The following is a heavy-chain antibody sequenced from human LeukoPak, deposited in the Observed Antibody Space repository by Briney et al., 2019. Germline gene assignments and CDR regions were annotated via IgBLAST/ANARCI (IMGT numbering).Heavy chain of an antibody. CDR3: ASVRPSSYDILTGYYTDAFDI. Sequence: ASVKVSCKASGYTFTSYGISWVRQAPGQGLEWMGWISAYNGNTNYAQKFQGRVTMTTDTSTSTAYMELRSLRSDDTAVYYCASVRPSSYDILTGYYTDAFDIWGQGTMVTVSS. CDR1: GYTFTSYG. D-gene: IGHD3-9*01. J-gene: IGHJ3*02. CDR2: ISAYNGNT. V-gene: IGHV1-18*01.